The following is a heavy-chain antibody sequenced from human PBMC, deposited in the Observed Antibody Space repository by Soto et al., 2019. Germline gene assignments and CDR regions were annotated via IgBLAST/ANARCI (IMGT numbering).Heavy chain of an antibody. J-gene: IGHJ4*02. CDR2: IGSTGTYT. CDR3: AQGGSGSYSPFDY. D-gene: IGHD3-10*01. V-gene: IGHV3-21*06. Sequence: DVHLLESGGGLVKPGGSLRLSCAASGFTFSRYSLNWVRQAPGKGLEWVSSIGSTGTYTFHADSVKGRFTISRDNAKNLLYLQMDSLRAEDTAVYYCAQGGSGSYSPFDYWGQGTLVTVSS. CDR1: GFTFSRYS.